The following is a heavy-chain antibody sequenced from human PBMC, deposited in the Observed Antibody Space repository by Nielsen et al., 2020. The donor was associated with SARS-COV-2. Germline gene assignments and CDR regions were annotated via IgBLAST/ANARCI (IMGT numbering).Heavy chain of an antibody. V-gene: IGHV4-4*02. CDR1: GGSVSSNDW. CDR3: ARGHLVVVPSPLLGLGPFFYYFYLDV. D-gene: IGHD2-21*01. Sequence: SETLSLTCAVSGGSVSSNDWWSWVRQPPGKGLEWIGEIYHSGGTNYDPSLKGRVTISVDKSRNQFSLRLTSVSAADTAVYFCARGHLVVVPSPLLGLGPFFYYFYLDVWGRGTTVIVSS. CDR2: IYHSGGT. J-gene: IGHJ6*03.